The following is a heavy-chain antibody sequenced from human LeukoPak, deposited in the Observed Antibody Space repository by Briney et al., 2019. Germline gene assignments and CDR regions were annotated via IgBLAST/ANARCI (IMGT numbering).Heavy chain of an antibody. J-gene: IGHJ6*04. CDR2: INHSGST. CDR1: GGSFSGYY. CDR3: ARWRLVYYGSGSYSAYGMDV. D-gene: IGHD3-10*01. V-gene: IGHV4-34*01. Sequence: SETLSLTCAVYGGSFSGYYWSWIRQPPGKGLEWIGEINHSGSTNYNPSLKSRVTTSVDTSKNQFSLKLSSVIAADTAVYYCARWRLVYYGSGSYSAYGMDVWGKGTTVTVSS.